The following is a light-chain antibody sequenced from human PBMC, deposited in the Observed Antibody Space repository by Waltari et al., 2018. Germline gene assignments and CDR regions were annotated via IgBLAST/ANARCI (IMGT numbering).Light chain of an antibody. CDR3: QQANSLPFT. CDR1: QGINKW. Sequence: DIHMTQSPSSVSASIGDRLTITCRASQGINKWLVWYQQKPGKAPNVLIYAASILQSGVPSRFSGSGFGTDFTLTISSLQPEDFATYFCQQANSLPFTFGGGTKVEIK. V-gene: IGKV1-12*02. CDR2: AAS. J-gene: IGKJ4*01.